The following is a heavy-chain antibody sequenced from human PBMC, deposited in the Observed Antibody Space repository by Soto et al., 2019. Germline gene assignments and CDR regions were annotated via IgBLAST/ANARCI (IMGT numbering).Heavy chain of an antibody. CDR2: IIPIFGTA. V-gene: IGHV1-69*13. J-gene: IGHJ4*02. Sequence: AVKVSCKASGGTFSRYAISWVRQAPGQGLERMGGIIPIFGTANYAQKFQGRVTITADESTSTAYMELSSLRSEDTAVYYCARGVPYGPDDYWGQGTLVTVSS. D-gene: IGHD3-10*01. CDR1: GGTFSRYA. CDR3: ARGVPYGPDDY.